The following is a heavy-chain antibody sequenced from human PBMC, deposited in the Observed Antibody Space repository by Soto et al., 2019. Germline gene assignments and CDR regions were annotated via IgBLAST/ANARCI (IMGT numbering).Heavy chain of an antibody. V-gene: IGHV5-10-1*01. CDR2: IDCSDSYT. D-gene: IGHD6-13*01. CDR1: GYTFTDYW. Sequence: GESLKISCKGSGYTFTDYWITWVRQMPGKGLEWMGRIDCSDSYTNYSPSFQGHVTISADKSINTAYLQWSSLKASDTAMYYCARHRIAADIFDIWGQGTMVTVSS. CDR3: ARHRIAADIFDI. J-gene: IGHJ3*02.